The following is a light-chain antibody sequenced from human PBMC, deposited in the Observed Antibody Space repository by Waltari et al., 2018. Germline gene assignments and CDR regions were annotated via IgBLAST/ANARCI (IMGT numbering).Light chain of an antibody. CDR1: SSDVGGYNY. CDR3: RSYGVTYAA. V-gene: IGLV2-11*01. J-gene: IGLJ2*01. CDR2: DVS. Sequence: QSALTQPRSVSGSPGQSVTISCTGTSSDVGGYNYVSSYQQHLDKAPKLMIYDVSKRPSGVPERFSGSKSGNTASLTISGLQAEDEADYYCRSYGVTYAAFGGGTKLTVL.